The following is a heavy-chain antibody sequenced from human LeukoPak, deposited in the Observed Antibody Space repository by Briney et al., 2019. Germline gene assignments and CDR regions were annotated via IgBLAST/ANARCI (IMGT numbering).Heavy chain of an antibody. Sequence: GGSLRLSCAASEFTFSSYSMNWVRQAPGKGLEWVSSISSSSSYIYYADSVKGRFTISRDNAKNSLYLQMNSLRAEDTAVYYCARDWDYSNLFYYYYYYMDVWGKGTTVTVSS. CDR1: EFTFSSYS. CDR2: ISSSSSYI. V-gene: IGHV3-21*01. D-gene: IGHD4-11*01. CDR3: ARDWDYSNLFYYYYYYMDV. J-gene: IGHJ6*03.